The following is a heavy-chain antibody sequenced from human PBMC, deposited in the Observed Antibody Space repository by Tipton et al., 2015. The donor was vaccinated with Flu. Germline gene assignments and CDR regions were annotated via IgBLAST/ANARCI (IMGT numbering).Heavy chain of an antibody. Sequence: TLSLTCTVSGGFITSGSYYWSWIRQSAGKGLEWIGSIYYSGSTYYNPSLKSRVTISVDTSKNQFSLKLSSVTAADTAVYYCARDTIFGVAHWGQGTLVTVSS. CDR3: ARDTIFGVAH. J-gene: IGHJ4*02. V-gene: IGHV4-39*07. CDR2: IYYSGST. CDR1: GGFITSGSYY. D-gene: IGHD3-3*01.